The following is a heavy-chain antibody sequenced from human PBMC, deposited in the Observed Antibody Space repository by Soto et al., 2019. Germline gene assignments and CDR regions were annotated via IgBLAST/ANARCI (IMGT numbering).Heavy chain of an antibody. CDR1: GGSISSGGYY. CDR3: ARTPSLSCAFDI. Sequence: QVQLQESGPGLVKPSQTLSLTCTVSGGSISSGGYYWSWIRQHPGKGLEWIGYIYYSGSTYYNPSLKRRLTISVDTSKNQFSLKLSSVTAADTAVYYCARTPSLSCAFDIWGQGTMVTVSS. J-gene: IGHJ3*02. CDR2: IYYSGST. V-gene: IGHV4-31*03. D-gene: IGHD2-2*01.